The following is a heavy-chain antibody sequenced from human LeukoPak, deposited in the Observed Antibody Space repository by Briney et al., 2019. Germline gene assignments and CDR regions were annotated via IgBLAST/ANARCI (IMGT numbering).Heavy chain of an antibody. J-gene: IGHJ4*02. CDR3: ARPYSGSHFDY. CDR2: IYWDDDK. V-gene: IGHV2-5*02. CDR1: GFSLSTSGVG. D-gene: IGHD1-26*01. Sequence: SGPTLVNPTQTLTLTCTFSGFSLSTSGVGVGWIRQPPGKAPGWLALIYWDDDKRYSPSLKSRLTITKDTSKNQVVLTLTNMDPVDAATYYCARPYSGSHFDYWGQGTLVAVSS.